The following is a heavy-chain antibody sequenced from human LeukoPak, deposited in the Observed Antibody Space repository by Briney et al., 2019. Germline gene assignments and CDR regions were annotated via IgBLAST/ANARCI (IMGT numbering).Heavy chain of an antibody. J-gene: IGHJ4*02. D-gene: IGHD3-3*01. CDR1: GFTFSSYA. V-gene: IGHV3-23*01. CDR3: AKQYDFWSGPDY. Sequence: GGSLRLSCAASGFTFSSYAMNWVNQPPGKGLEWLSGISGSGGSTYYADSVKGRFTISRDNTKNTLYLQMNSLRVEDTAVYYCAKQYDFWSGPDYWGQGTLVTVSS. CDR2: ISGSGGST.